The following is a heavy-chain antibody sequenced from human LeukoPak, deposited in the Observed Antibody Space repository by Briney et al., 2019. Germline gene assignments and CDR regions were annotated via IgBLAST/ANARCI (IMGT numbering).Heavy chain of an antibody. J-gene: IGHJ4*02. CDR1: GXSISSYY. V-gene: IGHV4-59*01. Sequence: KPSETLSLTCTVSGXSISSYYGSWIRQPPGKGLEWIGYIYYSGSTNYNPSLKNRVTISVDTSKNQFSLKLSSVTAADTAVYYCARDGPLGHFDYWGQGTLVTVSS. CDR3: ARDGPLGHFDY. CDR2: IYYSGST.